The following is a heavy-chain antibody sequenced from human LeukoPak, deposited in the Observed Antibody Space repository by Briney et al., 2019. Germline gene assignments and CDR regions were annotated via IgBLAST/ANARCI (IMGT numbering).Heavy chain of an antibody. D-gene: IGHD1-1*01. CDR1: GFRFNSYN. CDR3: ARDGGNWNFYYDMDV. V-gene: IGHV3-21*01. CDR2: ISSSSSYI. Sequence: GGSLRLSCAASGFRFNSYNMNWVRQAPGKGLEWVSSISSSSSYIYYADSVKGRFTISRDNAKNSLYLQMNGLRAEDTAVYYCARDGGNWNFYYDMDVRGLGTTVTVSS. J-gene: IGHJ6*02.